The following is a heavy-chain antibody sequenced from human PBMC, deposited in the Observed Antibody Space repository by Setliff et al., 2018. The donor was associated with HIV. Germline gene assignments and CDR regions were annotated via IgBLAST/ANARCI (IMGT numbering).Heavy chain of an antibody. V-gene: IGHV4-4*08. D-gene: IGHD5-12*01. CDR2: IYPSGSIWPSGTS. CDR1: GGSISSYY. Sequence: PSETLSLTCTVSGGSISSYYWSVFRQPPGKGLEWIGYIYPSGSIWPSGTSNYNPSLKGRVTISLDMSQNQFSLKVNSVTAADTAIYYCARGGPAVAYAVDVWGQGTTVTVSS. J-gene: IGHJ6*02. CDR3: ARGGPAVAYAVDV.